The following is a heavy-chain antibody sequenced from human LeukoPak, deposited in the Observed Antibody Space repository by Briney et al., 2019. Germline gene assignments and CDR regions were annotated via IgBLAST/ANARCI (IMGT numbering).Heavy chain of an antibody. CDR2: IRYDGSNK. CDR3: AKVPLSGWYRYYFDY. V-gene: IGHV3-30*02. D-gene: IGHD6-19*01. J-gene: IGHJ4*02. CDR1: GFTFSSYG. Sequence: PGGSLRLSCAASGFTFSSYGRQWVRQAPGKGLEWVAFIRYDGSNKYYADSVKGRFTISRDNSKNTLYLQMNSLRAEDTAVYYCAKVPLSGWYRYYFDYWGQGTLVTVSS.